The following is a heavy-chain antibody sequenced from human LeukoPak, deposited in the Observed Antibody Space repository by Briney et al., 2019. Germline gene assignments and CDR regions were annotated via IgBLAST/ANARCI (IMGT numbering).Heavy chain of an antibody. CDR2: YGPEDGET. V-gene: IGHV1-24*01. J-gene: IGHJ4*02. Sequence: GALVKASCKLSGSTLTDFSMHWVRQATGKGLEWMGDYGPEDGETIYAQSFQGRVTMTDDSSTDTVYMDLSSLRSEDTAMYYCATDNFEFWGQGTQVTVSS. CDR1: GSTLTDFS. CDR3: ATDNFEF.